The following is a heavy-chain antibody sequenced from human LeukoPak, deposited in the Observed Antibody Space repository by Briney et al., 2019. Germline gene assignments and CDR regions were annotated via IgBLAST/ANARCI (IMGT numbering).Heavy chain of an antibody. CDR1: GFTFSSYG. J-gene: IGHJ4*02. CDR2: ISGSGGST. CDR3: AKGQWELPVY. D-gene: IGHD1-26*01. V-gene: IGHV3-23*01. Sequence: GGTLRLSCAASGFTFSSYGMSWVRQAPGKGLEWVSAISGSGGSTYYADSVKGRFTISRDNSKNTLSLQMNSLRAEDTAVYYCAKGQWELPVYWGQGTLVTVSS.